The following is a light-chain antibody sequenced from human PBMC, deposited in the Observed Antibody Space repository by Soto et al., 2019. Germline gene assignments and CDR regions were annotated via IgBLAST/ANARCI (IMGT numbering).Light chain of an antibody. Sequence: TVFTEPLGTVSLSPREKAIRSCRARQSINRSYLAWYQQKPGQAPGLLIYGASIRATGIPDRFSGSGSETDFPLTISRLEPEDFAVYYCQQYGKSPTFGQGSKVDIK. CDR3: QQYGKSPT. CDR1: QSINRSY. V-gene: IGKV3-20*01. J-gene: IGKJ1*01. CDR2: GAS.